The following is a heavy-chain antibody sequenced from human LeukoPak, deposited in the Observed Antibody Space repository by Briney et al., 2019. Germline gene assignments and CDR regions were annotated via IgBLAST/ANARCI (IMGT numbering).Heavy chain of an antibody. CDR1: GYTLTELS. CDR2: FDPEDGET. CDR3: ATVRATTVTTSMLFDY. V-gene: IGHV1-24*01. D-gene: IGHD4-17*01. J-gene: IGHJ4*02. Sequence: ASVKVSCKVSGYTLTELSMHWVRQAPGKGLEWMGGFDPEDGETIYAQKFQGRVTMTEDTSTDTAYMELSSLRSEDTAVYYCATVRATTVTTSMLFDYWGQGTLVTVSS.